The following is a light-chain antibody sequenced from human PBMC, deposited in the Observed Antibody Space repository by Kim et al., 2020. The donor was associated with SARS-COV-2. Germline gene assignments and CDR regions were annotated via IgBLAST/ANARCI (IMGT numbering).Light chain of an antibody. CDR3: QQYNNYPFT. Sequence: DIQMTQSPSSLSASVGDRVTITCQASQDISNYLTWYQQKPGKAPKLLIYDASNLETGVPSRFSGSGSGTEFTFTISSLQPEDIATYYCQQYNNYPFTFGQGTRLDIK. CDR1: QDISNY. J-gene: IGKJ5*01. V-gene: IGKV1-33*01. CDR2: DAS.